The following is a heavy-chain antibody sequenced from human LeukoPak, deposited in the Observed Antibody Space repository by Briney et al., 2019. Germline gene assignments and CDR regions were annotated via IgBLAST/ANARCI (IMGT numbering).Heavy chain of an antibody. CDR3: AREGRYDFWSGYYTGPYYYYYYYVDV. J-gene: IGHJ6*03. CDR1: GGSISSGDYY. CDR2: IYYSGST. Sequence: SETLSLTCTVSGGSISSGDYYWSWIRQPPGKGLEWIGYIYYSGSTYYNPSLKSRVTISVDTSKNQFSLKLSSVTAADTAVYYCAREGRYDFWSGYYTGPYYYYYYYVDVWGKGTTVTVSS. D-gene: IGHD3-3*01. V-gene: IGHV4-30-4*08.